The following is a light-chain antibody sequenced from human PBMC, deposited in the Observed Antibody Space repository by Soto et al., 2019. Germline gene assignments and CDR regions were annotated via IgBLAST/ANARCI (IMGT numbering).Light chain of an antibody. CDR3: QQYNNWPPLT. J-gene: IGKJ4*01. V-gene: IGKV3-11*01. CDR1: QSVSSF. Sequence: ETVLTQSPATLSLSPGEGATLSFRASQSVSSFLAWYQQKPGQAPRLLIYDASNRATGIPARFSGSGSGTEFTLAISSLQSEDFAVYYCQQYNNWPPLTFGGGTKV. CDR2: DAS.